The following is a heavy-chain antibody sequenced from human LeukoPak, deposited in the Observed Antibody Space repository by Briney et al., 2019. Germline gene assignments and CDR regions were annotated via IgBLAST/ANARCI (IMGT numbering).Heavy chain of an antibody. CDR3: ARGGYCTNGRPCLLSSWFAP. V-gene: IGHV1-69*05. Sequence: VASLKVSCKASGGTFTSYAISWVRQAPGQGREWMGGIIPIFGTANYAQKFQGRVTITTDESTGTAYMELSSLRSEDTAVYYCARGGYCTNGRPCLLSSWFAPWGQGTLVTVSS. D-gene: IGHD2-8*01. CDR2: IIPIFGTA. CDR1: GGTFTSYA. J-gene: IGHJ5*02.